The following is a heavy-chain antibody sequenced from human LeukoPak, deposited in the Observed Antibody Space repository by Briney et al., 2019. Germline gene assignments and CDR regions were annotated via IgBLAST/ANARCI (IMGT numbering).Heavy chain of an antibody. V-gene: IGHV4-30-2*01. J-gene: IGHJ4*02. Sequence: LRLSCAASGFTFSSYSMNWIRQPPGKGLEWIGYIYHSGSTYYNPSLKSRVTISVDRSKNQFSLKLSSVTAADTAVYYCARFLFSGSSYYFDYWGQGTLVTVSS. CDR1: GFTFSSYS. CDR3: ARFLFSGSSYYFDY. D-gene: IGHD1-26*01. CDR2: IYHSGST.